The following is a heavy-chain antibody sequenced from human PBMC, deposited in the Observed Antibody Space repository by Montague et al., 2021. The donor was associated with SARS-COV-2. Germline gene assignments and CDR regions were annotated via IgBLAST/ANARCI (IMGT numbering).Heavy chain of an antibody. Sequence: SETLSLTCTVSGGSISSSSYYWGWIRQPPGKGLEWIGSIYYSGSTYYNPSLKSRVTISVDTSKNQFSLKPSSVTAADTAVYYCARGGDSGYWDYWGQGTLVTVSS. CDR3: ARGGDSGYWDY. CDR1: GGSISSSSYY. V-gene: IGHV4-39*07. D-gene: IGHD5-12*01. CDR2: IYYSGST. J-gene: IGHJ4*02.